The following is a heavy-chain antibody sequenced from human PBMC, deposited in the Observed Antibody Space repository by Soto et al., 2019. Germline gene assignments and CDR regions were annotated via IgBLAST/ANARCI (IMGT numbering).Heavy chain of an antibody. Sequence: ASVKVSCKASGYTFISHGISWVRQAPGQGLEWMGWISGKNGNTNYAQKLQGRVTLTTDTSTSTAYMELRSLRSEDTAVYYCARDTGDGTFDFWGQGTLVTVSS. V-gene: IGHV1-18*04. CDR3: ARDTGDGTFDF. CDR2: ISGKNGNT. J-gene: IGHJ4*02. D-gene: IGHD7-27*01. CDR1: GYTFISHG.